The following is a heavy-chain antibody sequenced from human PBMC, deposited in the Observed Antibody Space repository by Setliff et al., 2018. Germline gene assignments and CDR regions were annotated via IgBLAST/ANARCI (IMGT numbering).Heavy chain of an antibody. Sequence: SETLSLTCGVSNYSISSGYYWAWIRQPPGRGLEWIGSIYHTGRTNYNPSLKSRVTISLDTSKNQFSLSLTSVTAEDTAVYYCARMSGFQYIDVWDKGTTVTVSS. CDR2: IYHTGRT. V-gene: IGHV4-38-2*01. CDR3: ARMSGFQYIDV. J-gene: IGHJ6*03. CDR1: NYSISSGYY. D-gene: IGHD3-3*01.